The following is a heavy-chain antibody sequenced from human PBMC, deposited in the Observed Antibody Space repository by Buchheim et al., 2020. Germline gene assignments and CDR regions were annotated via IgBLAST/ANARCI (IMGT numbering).Heavy chain of an antibody. CDR2: IYSGGST. CDR3: ARDLGATYSGGDDYYYGMDV. V-gene: IGHV3-53*01. CDR1: GFTVRSNF. Sequence: EVQVVESGGGLIQPGGSLRLSCAVSGFTVRSNFMSWVRQAPGKGLEWVSVIYSGGSTYYADSVKGRLTISRDNPKNTLYLQMDSLRAEDTAVYYCARDLGATYSGGDDYYYGMDVWGQGTT. D-gene: IGHD3-16*01. J-gene: IGHJ6*02.